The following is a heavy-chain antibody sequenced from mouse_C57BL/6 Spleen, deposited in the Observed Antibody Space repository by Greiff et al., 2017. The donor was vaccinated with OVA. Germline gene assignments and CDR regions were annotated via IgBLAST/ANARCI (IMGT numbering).Heavy chain of an antibody. J-gene: IGHJ2*01. Sequence: QVQLQQSGAELVRPGTSVKMSCKASGYTFTNYWIGWAKQRPGHGLEWIGDIYPGGGYTNYNEKFKGKAKLTADKSSSTAYMQFSSLTSEDSAIYYCARGSPTGTEYYFDYWGQGTTLTVSS. V-gene: IGHV1-63*01. CDR2: IYPGGGYT. D-gene: IGHD4-1*01. CDR1: GYTFTNYW. CDR3: ARGSPTGTEYYFDY.